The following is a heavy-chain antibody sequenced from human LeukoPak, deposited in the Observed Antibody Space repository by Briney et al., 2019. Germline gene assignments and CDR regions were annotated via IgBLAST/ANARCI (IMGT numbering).Heavy chain of an antibody. CDR2: IFNSGST. D-gene: IGHD5-18*01. V-gene: IGHV4-61*01. J-gene: IGHJ4*02. CDR3: AAGSYGLDY. Sequence: PSETLSLTCTVSGASVSSGLYYWSWIRQPPGKGLEWIAYIFNSGSTNYNPSLKSRFTISVDTSKNQFSLRLSSVTAADTAVYHCAAGSYGLDYWGQGTLVTVSS. CDR1: GASVSSGLYY.